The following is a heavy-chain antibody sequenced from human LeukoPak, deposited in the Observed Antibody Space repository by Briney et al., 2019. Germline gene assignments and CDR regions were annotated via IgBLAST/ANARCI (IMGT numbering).Heavy chain of an antibody. CDR2: IYYSGST. CDR3: ARVGYCSSTSCSNHDAFDI. J-gene: IGHJ3*02. V-gene: IGHV4-39*01. Sequence: SETLSLTCTVSGGSISSSSYYWGWIRQPPGKGLEWIGSIYYSGSTYYNPSLKSRVTISVDTSKNQFSLKLSSVTAADTAVYYCARVGYCSSTSCSNHDAFDIWGQGTIVTVSS. CDR1: GGSISSSSYY. D-gene: IGHD2-2*01.